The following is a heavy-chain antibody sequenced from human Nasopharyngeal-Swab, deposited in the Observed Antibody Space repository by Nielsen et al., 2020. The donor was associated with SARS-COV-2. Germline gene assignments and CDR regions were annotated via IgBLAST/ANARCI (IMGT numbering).Heavy chain of an antibody. D-gene: IGHD3-22*01. CDR3: AKDDRITMISVVTIFDS. CDR1: GFTFSSYW. Sequence: GGFLRLSCAASGFTFSSYWMHWVRQAPGKGLVWVSRINSDGSSTSYADSVKGRFTISRDNAKNTLYLQMNSRRAEDTAVYYCAKDDRITMISVVTIFDSWSQGTLVTVTS. V-gene: IGHV3-74*01. CDR2: INSDGSST. J-gene: IGHJ4*02.